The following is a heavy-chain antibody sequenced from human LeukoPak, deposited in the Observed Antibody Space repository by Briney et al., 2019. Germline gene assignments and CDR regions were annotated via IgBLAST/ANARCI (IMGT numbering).Heavy chain of an antibody. CDR2: INPNSGGT. Sequence: ASVKVSCKASGYTFTGYYMHWVRQAPGQGLEWMGWINPNSGGTNYAQKFQGRVTMTRDTSISTAYMELSRLRSDDTAVYYCAANLLWWPTRVSSDNWFDPWGQGTLVTVSS. CDR3: AANLLWWPTRVSSDNWFDP. J-gene: IGHJ5*02. V-gene: IGHV1-2*02. CDR1: GYTFTGYY. D-gene: IGHD2-21*01.